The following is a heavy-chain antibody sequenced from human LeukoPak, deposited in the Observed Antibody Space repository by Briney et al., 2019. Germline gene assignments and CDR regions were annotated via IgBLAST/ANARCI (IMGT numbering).Heavy chain of an antibody. CDR2: IFYSGST. J-gene: IGHJ4*02. D-gene: IGHD3-10*01. Sequence: ASETLSFTCTVSGDSISNYYWSWIRQSPEKGLEWIGYIFYSGSTRYNPSLKSRVTISVDTSKNQFSLKLSSVTAADTAVYYCARHRGSGSPYFDYWGQGTLVTVSS. CDR3: ARHRGSGSPYFDY. CDR1: GDSISNYY. V-gene: IGHV4-59*08.